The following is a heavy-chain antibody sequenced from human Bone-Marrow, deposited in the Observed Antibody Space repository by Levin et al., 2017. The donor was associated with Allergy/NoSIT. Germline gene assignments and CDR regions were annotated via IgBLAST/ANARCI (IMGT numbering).Heavy chain of an antibody. Sequence: LSLTCAASGFTFSDYNMHWVRQAPGKGLEWVSLIYSDGTIDYTDSVKGRFTIYRDNSKNTLSLQMKSLTADDTAVYYCAGGPRRSYWGQGTLVTVSS. J-gene: IGHJ4*02. CDR2: IYSDGTI. D-gene: IGHD3-16*01. CDR3: AGGPRRSY. V-gene: IGHV3-53*01. CDR1: GFTFSDYN.